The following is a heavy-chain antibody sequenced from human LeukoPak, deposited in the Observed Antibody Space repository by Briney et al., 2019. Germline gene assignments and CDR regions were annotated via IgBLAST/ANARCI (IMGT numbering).Heavy chain of an antibody. CDR1: GYTFTGYY. CDR3: ATSYTSVDILTGYYLDY. V-gene: IGHV1-2*02. Sequence: ASVKVSCKASGYTFTGYYMHWVRQAPGQGLEWMGWINPNSGGTNYAQKFQGSVTMTRDTSISTAYMELSRLRSDDTAVYYCATSYTSVDILTGYYLDYWGQGTLVTVSS. J-gene: IGHJ4*02. D-gene: IGHD3-9*01. CDR2: INPNSGGT.